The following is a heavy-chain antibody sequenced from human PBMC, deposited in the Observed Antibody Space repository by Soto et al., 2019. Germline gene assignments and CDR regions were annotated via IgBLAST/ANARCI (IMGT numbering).Heavy chain of an antibody. CDR2: IIPIFGTA. Sequence: SVKVSCKASGGTFSSYAISWVRQAPGQGLEWMGGIIPIFGTANYAQKFQGRVTITADESTSTAYMELSSLRSEDTAVYYCARYCISTSCINHYYYYGMDVWGQGTTVTVSS. D-gene: IGHD2-2*01. CDR1: GGTFSSYA. J-gene: IGHJ6*02. V-gene: IGHV1-69*13. CDR3: ARYCISTSCINHYYYYGMDV.